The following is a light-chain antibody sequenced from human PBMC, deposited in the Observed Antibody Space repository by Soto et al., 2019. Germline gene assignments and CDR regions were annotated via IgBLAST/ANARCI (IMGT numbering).Light chain of an antibody. CDR2: AAS. Sequence: EIVLTQSPGTLSLSPGERATLSCRASQTVSSNYLAWYQQKPGQAPRLLIYAASTRATGIPDRFSGSGSGTDFTLSISRLEPEEFAVYYCQQYGTSPKPFGQGTKVEIK. CDR3: QQYGTSPKP. V-gene: IGKV3-20*01. J-gene: IGKJ1*01. CDR1: QTVSSNY.